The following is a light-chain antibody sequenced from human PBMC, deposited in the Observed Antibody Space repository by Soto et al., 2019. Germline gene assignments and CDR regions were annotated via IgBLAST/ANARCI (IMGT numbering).Light chain of an antibody. CDR2: AAS. V-gene: IGKV1D-12*01. CDR1: QGNRSW. Sequence: DIQMTQSPSSVSASVGDRVTITCRASQGNRSWLVWYQQKPGKAPKLLIYAASSLQSGVPSRFSGSGSGTDFSLTISSLQPEDFATYYCQQANSFPPTFGQGTKLEIK. CDR3: QQANSFPPT. J-gene: IGKJ2*01.